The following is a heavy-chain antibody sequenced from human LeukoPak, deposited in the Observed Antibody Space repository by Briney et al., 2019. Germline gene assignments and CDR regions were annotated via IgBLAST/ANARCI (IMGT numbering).Heavy chain of an antibody. Sequence: GASVNVSCKASGGTFSSHAITWVRQAPGQGLEWMGGIIPLFGTANYAQKFQGRVTITADGYTNTAYMELSSLRSDDTAVYFCAGMPRLGDAKFFDYWGQGTLVTVSS. CDR1: GGTFSSHA. CDR2: IIPLFGTA. D-gene: IGHD2-21*02. V-gene: IGHV1-69*01. J-gene: IGHJ4*02. CDR3: AGMPRLGDAKFFDY.